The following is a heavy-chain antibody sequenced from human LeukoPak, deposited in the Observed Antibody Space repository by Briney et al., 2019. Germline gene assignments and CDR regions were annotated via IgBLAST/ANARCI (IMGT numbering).Heavy chain of an antibody. V-gene: IGHV4-59*08. Sequence: TSETLSLTCSVSGGSISSYYWSWIRQPPGKGLEWIGYIYYSGSTNYNPSLKSRVTISVDTSKNQFSLKLSSVTAADTAVYYCARHLPIQLWLSDRADAFDIWGQGTMVTVSS. D-gene: IGHD5-18*01. CDR3: ARHLPIQLWLSDRADAFDI. J-gene: IGHJ3*02. CDR2: IYYSGST. CDR1: GGSISSYY.